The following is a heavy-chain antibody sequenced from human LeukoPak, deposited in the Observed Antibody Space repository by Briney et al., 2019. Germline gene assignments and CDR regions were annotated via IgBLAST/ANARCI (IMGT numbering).Heavy chain of an antibody. CDR2: IYTTGRT. J-gene: IGHJ5*01. Sequence: SQTLSLTCTVSGDSINSGSYFSTWIRQPAGQPARKGLEWIGRIYTTGRTTYNPSLESRVTISTDASKNQFSLHLTSVTAADTAVYYCARAYYWVDSWGQGTLVSVSS. V-gene: IGHV4-61*02. CDR3: ARAYYWVDS. CDR1: GDSINSGSYF. D-gene: IGHD2-21*01.